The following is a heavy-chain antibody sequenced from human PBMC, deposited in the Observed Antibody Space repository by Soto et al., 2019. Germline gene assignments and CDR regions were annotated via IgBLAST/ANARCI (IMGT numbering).Heavy chain of an antibody. V-gene: IGHV5-51*01. D-gene: IGHD2-15*01. CDR3: ARQGYCSGGSCYSSLSFPAPQEAFAP. Sequence: GESLKISCKGSGYSFTSYWIGWVRQMPGKGLEWMGIIYPGDSDTRYSPSFQGQVTISADKSISTAYLQWSSLKASDTAMYYCARQGYCSGGSCYSSLSFPAPQEAFAPWGQGTLVPVSS. CDR2: IYPGDSDT. J-gene: IGHJ5*02. CDR1: GYSFTSYW.